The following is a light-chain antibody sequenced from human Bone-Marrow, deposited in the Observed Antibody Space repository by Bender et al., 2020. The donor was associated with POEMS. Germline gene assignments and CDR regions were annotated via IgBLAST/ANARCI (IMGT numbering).Light chain of an antibody. V-gene: IGLV2-14*01. CDR1: STDVGSYNY. Sequence: QSALAQPASVSGSPGQSITISCTATSTDVGSYNYVSWYQHQSGKVPRLMIYEVSNRPSGVSDRFSGSKSGNTASLTVSGLQAEDEADYYCLSYTSSTTWVFGGGTRLTVL. CDR3: LSYTSSTTWV. J-gene: IGLJ3*02. CDR2: EVS.